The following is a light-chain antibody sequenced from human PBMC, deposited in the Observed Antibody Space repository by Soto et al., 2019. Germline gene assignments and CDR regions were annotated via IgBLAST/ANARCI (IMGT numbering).Light chain of an antibody. CDR1: QSFSSSY. Sequence: EIVLTQSPGTLSLSPGERATLSCRAIQSFSSSYLAWYQQKPGQAPRRPIYGASSRATGIPDRFSGSGSGTDFTLTISRLEPEDFAVYYCQQYGSSPRVTFGQGTRLEIK. V-gene: IGKV3-20*01. CDR2: GAS. J-gene: IGKJ5*01. CDR3: QQYGSSPRVT.